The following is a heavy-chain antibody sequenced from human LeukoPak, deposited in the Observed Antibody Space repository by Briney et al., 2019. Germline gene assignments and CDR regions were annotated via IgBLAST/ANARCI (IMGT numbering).Heavy chain of an antibody. V-gene: IGHV4-4*02. CDR2: IYHSGST. CDR1: GGSISSSNW. D-gene: IGHD3-9*01. CDR3: ASVLTGYSRYCFDY. Sequence: SETLSLTCAVSGGSISSSNWWSWVRQPPGKGLEWIGEIYHSGSTNYNPSLKSRVTISVDKSKNQFSLKLSSVTAADTAVYYCASVLTGYSRYCFDYWGQGTLVTVSS. J-gene: IGHJ4*02.